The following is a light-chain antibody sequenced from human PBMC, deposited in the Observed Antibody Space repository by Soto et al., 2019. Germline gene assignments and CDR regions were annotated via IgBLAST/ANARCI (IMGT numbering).Light chain of an antibody. J-gene: IGKJ1*01. Sequence: DIVLTQSPDSLAVSLGERATINCMSSQNAVYSSNNENYLAWYQQKPGQPPKLLIYWASTRQSGVPDRFSGSGSGTDFTLTISSLQAEDVAVYYCQQYYSNPRTFGQGTKVEIK. CDR2: WAS. CDR3: QQYYSNPRT. CDR1: QNAVYSSNNENY. V-gene: IGKV4-1*01.